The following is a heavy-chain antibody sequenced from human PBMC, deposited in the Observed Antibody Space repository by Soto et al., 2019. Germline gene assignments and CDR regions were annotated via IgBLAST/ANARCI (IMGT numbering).Heavy chain of an antibody. V-gene: IGHV3-30-3*01. Sequence: QVQLVESGGGVVQPGRSLRLSCAASGFTFSSYAMHWVRQAPGKGLEWVGLISYDGRNEYYADSVKGRFTISRDNSKNTVYRQLNSLRDEDTAVYYCAREGFGAYEFRLVPQTGYWGQGTLVTVSS. CDR2: ISYDGRNE. J-gene: IGHJ4*02. CDR1: GFTFSSYA. D-gene: IGHD5-12*01. CDR3: AREGFGAYEFRLVPQTGY.